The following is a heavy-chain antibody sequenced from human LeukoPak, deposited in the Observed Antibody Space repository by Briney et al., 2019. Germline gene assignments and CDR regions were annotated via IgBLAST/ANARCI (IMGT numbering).Heavy chain of an antibody. CDR1: VGSISIYY. V-gene: IGHV4-59*01. J-gene: IGHJ4*02. Sequence: SETLSLTCTVSVGSISIYYWNWIRQPPGKGLEWIGYIYNSGSSTIYNPSLQSRVTISVDMSKNQFSLRLCSVTAADTAVYFCVRDRELTYWGQGILVTVSS. CDR2: IYNSGSST. CDR3: VRDRELTY. D-gene: IGHD3-10*01.